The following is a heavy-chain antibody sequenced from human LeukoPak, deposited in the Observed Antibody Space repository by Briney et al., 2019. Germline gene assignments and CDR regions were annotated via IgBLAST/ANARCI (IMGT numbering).Heavy chain of an antibody. CDR2: ITRSGDST. J-gene: IGHJ5*02. CDR1: GFTFSNYA. CDR3: AKAVAGTLNWFDP. D-gene: IGHD6-19*01. Sequence: PGGSLSLSCAASGFTFSNYAMSWVRQAPGRGLEWVSAITRSGDSTYYADSVKGRFTLSRDNSKNTLYLQMNSLRDEDTALYYCAKAVAGTLNWFDPWGQGTLVTVSS. V-gene: IGHV3-23*01.